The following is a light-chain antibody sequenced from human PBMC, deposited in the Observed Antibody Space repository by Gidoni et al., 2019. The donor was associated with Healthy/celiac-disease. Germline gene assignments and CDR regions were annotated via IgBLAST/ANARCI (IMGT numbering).Light chain of an antibody. CDR3: QKYNSAPQT. CDR2: AAS. CDR1: QGISNY. Sequence: DIQLTHPPSPLSASVGDRVTISCRASQGISNYLAWYQQKPGKVPKLLIYAASTLQTGVPARFSGSGSGTDFTLTISSLQPEDVAIYYCQKYNSAPQTFGQGTRLEIK. V-gene: IGKV1-27*01. J-gene: IGKJ5*01.